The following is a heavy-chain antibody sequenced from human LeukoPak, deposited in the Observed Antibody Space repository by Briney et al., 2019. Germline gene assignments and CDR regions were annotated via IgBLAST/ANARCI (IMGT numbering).Heavy chain of an antibody. J-gene: IGHJ4*02. CDR3: ARDSRWDCSSFDY. CDR1: GGSISSYY. CDR2: IYYSGST. D-gene: IGHD6-6*01. Sequence: SETLSLTCTVSGGSISSYYWSWIRQPPGKGLEWIGYIYYSGSTNYNPSLKSRVSISVDTSKNQFSLNLSSVTAADTAVYYCARDSRWDCSSFDYWGQGTLVTVSS. V-gene: IGHV4-59*01.